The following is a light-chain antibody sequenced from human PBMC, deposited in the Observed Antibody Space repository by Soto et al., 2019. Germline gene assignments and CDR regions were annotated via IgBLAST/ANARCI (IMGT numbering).Light chain of an antibody. CDR1: QDINSY. Sequence: DIHMTQSPSSLSASVGYRFTITCQASQDINSYLNWFQQKPGKAPKLLIFDASNLQTGVPSRFSGSGSGTDFTFTISGLQPEDFATYSCQQYYNLPITFGQGTRLEIK. CDR3: QQYYNLPIT. V-gene: IGKV1-33*01. CDR2: DAS. J-gene: IGKJ5*01.